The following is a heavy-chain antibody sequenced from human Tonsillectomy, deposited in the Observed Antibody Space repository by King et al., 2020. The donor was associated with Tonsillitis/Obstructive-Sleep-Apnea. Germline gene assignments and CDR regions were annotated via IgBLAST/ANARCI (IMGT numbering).Heavy chain of an antibody. CDR2: ISYDGSNK. J-gene: IGHJ6*02. V-gene: IGHV3-30*04. CDR3: AREWCSITSCYVYYYGMDV. Sequence: VQLVESGGGVVQPGRSLRLSCAASGFTFSSYAMHWVRQAPGKGLEWVAVISYDGSNKYYGDSVKGRFTISRDNSKNTLYLQMNSLRAEDTAVYYCAREWCSITSCYVYYYGMDVWGQGTTVTVSS. D-gene: IGHD2-2*01. CDR1: GFTFSSYA.